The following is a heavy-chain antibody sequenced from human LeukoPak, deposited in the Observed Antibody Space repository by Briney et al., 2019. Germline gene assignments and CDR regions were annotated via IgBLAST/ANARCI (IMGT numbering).Heavy chain of an antibody. CDR3: AHGYHYDFWSGPSDAFDI. Sequence: SGPTLVKPTQTLTLTCTFSGFSLSTSGVGVGWIRQPPGKALEWLALIYWNDDKRYSPSLKIRLTISKDTSKNQVVLTMTNMDHVDTATYYCAHGYHYDFWSGPSDAFDIWGQGTMVTVSS. CDR2: IYWNDDK. D-gene: IGHD3-3*01. V-gene: IGHV2-5*01. CDR1: GFSLSTSGVG. J-gene: IGHJ3*02.